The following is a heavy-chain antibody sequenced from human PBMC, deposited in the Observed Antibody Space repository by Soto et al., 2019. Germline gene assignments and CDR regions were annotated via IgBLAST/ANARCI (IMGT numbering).Heavy chain of an antibody. D-gene: IGHD2-15*01. CDR2: IYYSGST. J-gene: IGHJ2*01. CDR1: GGSISSSSYY. Sequence: SETLSLTCTVSGGSISSSSYYWGWIRQPPGKGLEWIGSIYYSGSTYYNPSLKSRVTISVDTSKNQFSLKLSSVTAADTAVYYCARHVDIVVVVAATKYFDLWGRGTLVTVSS. V-gene: IGHV4-39*01. CDR3: ARHVDIVVVVAATKYFDL.